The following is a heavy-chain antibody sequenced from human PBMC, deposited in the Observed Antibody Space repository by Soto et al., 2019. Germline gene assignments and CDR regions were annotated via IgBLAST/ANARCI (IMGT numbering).Heavy chain of an antibody. CDR3: ASEGGSYRYFDY. CDR2: IIPIFGTA. V-gene: IGHV1-69*13. D-gene: IGHD1-26*01. Sequence: GASVKVSCKASGGTFSSYAISWVRQAPGQGLEWMGGIIPIFGTANYAQKFQGRVTITADESTSTAYMELSSLRSEDTAVYYCASEGGSYRYFDYWGQGTLVTVSS. CDR1: GGTFSSYA. J-gene: IGHJ4*02.